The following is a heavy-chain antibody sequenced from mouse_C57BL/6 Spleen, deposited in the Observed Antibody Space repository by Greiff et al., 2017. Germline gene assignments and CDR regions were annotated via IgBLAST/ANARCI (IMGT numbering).Heavy chain of an antibody. CDR1: GYAFSSYW. Sequence: QVQLQESGAELVKPGASVKISCKASGYAFSSYWMNWVKQRPGKGLEWIGQIYPGDGDTNYNGKFKGKATLTADKSSSTAYMQLSSLTSEDSAVDCCARNYCGNDEEMDYWGQGTSVTVSS. J-gene: IGHJ4*01. CDR2: IYPGDGDT. V-gene: IGHV1-80*01. D-gene: IGHD2-2*01. CDR3: ARNYCGNDEEMDY.